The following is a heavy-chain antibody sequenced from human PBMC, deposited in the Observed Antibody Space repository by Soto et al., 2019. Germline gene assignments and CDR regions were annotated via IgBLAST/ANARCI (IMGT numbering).Heavy chain of an antibody. CDR3: ARGRITMVRGVIHCYYGMDV. CDR1: GGTFSSYA. J-gene: IGHJ6*02. CDR2: IIPIFGTA. V-gene: IGHV1-69*12. Sequence: QVQLVQSGAEVKKPGSSVKVSCKASGGTFSSYAISWVRQAPGQGLEWMGGIIPIFGTANYAQKFQGRVPITAPESTRTAYMVLRSLRSDDTAVYYCARGRITMVRGVIHCYYGMDVWGQGPTVTVSS. D-gene: IGHD3-10*01.